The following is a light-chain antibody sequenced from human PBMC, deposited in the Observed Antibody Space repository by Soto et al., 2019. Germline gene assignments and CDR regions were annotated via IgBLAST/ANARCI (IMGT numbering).Light chain of an antibody. CDR3: TSYTSGSAAYV. CDR1: SNDIGGYKY. Sequence: QSALTQPASVSGSPGQSITISCTGTSNDIGGYKYVSWYQQHPGKAPKLMIYEVNNRPSGVSNRFSGSKSDNTASLTISGLQPEDEGDYYCTSYTSGSAAYVFGTGTKFTVL. CDR2: EVN. J-gene: IGLJ1*01. V-gene: IGLV2-14*01.